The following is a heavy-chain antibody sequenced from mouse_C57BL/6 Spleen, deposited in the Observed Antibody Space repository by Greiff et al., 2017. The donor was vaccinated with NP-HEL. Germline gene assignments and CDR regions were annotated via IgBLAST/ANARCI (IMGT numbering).Heavy chain of an antibody. V-gene: IGHV3-1*01. CDR1: GYSITSGYD. J-gene: IGHJ4*01. Sequence: EVQLQESGPGMVKPSQSLSLTCTVTGYSITSGYDWHWIRHFPGNKLEWMGYISYSGSTNYNPSLKSRISITLYTSKNHFFLKLNSVTTEDTATYYCARGGHYYGSRNYAMDYWGQGTSVTVSS. D-gene: IGHD1-1*01. CDR3: ARGGHYYGSRNYAMDY. CDR2: ISYSGST.